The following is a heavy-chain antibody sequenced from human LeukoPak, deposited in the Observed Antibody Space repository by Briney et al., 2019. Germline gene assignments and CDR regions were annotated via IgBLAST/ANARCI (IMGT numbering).Heavy chain of an antibody. CDR3: ARSAEWLRNAFDI. Sequence: SETLSLTCTVSGGSISSSSYYWGWIRQPPGKGLEWIGSIYSSGSTYYKPSLKSRVTISIDTSKNQFSLQLTSVTAADTAIYYCARSAEWLRNAFDIWGQGTMVSVSS. CDR1: GGSISSSSYY. V-gene: IGHV4-39*07. CDR2: IYSSGST. J-gene: IGHJ3*02. D-gene: IGHD5-12*01.